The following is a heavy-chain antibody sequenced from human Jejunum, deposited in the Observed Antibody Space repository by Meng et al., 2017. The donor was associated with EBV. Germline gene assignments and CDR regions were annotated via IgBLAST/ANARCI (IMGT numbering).Heavy chain of an antibody. CDR1: GFIFSDYA. CDR3: TREIRGFYSAY. D-gene: IGHD2-21*01. Sequence: VPLVGSGGGVVPPGMSLRLSCAAFGFIFSDYAMHWVRQAPGKGLEWVALISYDGSNKYYADSVKGRFTISRDSSKNTLFLQMNSLRTEDTAVYYCTREIRGFYSAYWGQGALVTVSS. CDR2: ISYDGSNK. J-gene: IGHJ4*02. V-gene: IGHV3-30-3*01.